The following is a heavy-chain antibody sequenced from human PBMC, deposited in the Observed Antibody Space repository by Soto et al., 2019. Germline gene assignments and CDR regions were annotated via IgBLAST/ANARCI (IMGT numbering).Heavy chain of an antibody. D-gene: IGHD3-3*01. Sequence: PGGSLRLSCAASGFTFSSYGMHWVRQAPGKGLEWVAVIWYDGSNKYYADSVKGRFTISRDNSKNTLYLQMNSLRAEDTAVYYFARGGFWSGYYDVLLSPHYYYGMDVWGQGTTVTVSS. CDR2: IWYDGSNK. J-gene: IGHJ6*02. CDR3: ARGGFWSGYYDVLLSPHYYYGMDV. CDR1: GFTFSSYG. V-gene: IGHV3-33*01.